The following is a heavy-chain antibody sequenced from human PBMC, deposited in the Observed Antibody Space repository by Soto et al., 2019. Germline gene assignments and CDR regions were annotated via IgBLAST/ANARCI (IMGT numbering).Heavy chain of an antibody. CDR3: ARDARNYPREEV. CDR1: GGSFSGYY. Sequence: QVQLQQWGAGLLKPSETLSLTCAVYGGSFSGYYWSWIRQPPGKGLEWIGEINHSGSTNYNPSLKSRVTISVDTSKNQFCLKLSSVTAADTAVYYCARDARNYPREEVWGQGTTVTVSS. D-gene: IGHD4-4*01. CDR2: INHSGST. V-gene: IGHV4-34*01. J-gene: IGHJ6*02.